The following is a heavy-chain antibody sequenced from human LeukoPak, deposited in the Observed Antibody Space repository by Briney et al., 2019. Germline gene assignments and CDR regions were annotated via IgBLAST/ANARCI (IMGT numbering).Heavy chain of an antibody. CDR1: GYTFTGYY. D-gene: IGHD3-10*01. CDR3: ARDPYLVWSRPSAFDI. Sequence: ASVKVSCQASGYTFTGYYMHWVRQAPGQGLEWMGWINPNSGGTNYAQKFQGRVTMTRDTSISTAYMELSRLRADDTGVYYCARDPYLVWSRPSAFDIWGQGTMVTVSS. V-gene: IGHV1-2*02. J-gene: IGHJ3*02. CDR2: INPNSGGT.